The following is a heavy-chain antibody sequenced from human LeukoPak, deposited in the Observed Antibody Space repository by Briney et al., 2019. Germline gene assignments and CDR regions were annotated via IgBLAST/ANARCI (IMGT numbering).Heavy chain of an antibody. Sequence: SETLSHTCTVSSGSISSYYWSWIRQPPGKGLEWIGYISYSGNTHYSPPLKSRVTISVDTSKNQFSLKLSSVTAADTAVYYCARGRNSGYDYDYWGQGTLVTVSS. CDR2: ISYSGNT. CDR3: ARGRNSGYDYDY. D-gene: IGHD5-12*01. J-gene: IGHJ4*02. CDR1: SGSISSYY. V-gene: IGHV4-59*01.